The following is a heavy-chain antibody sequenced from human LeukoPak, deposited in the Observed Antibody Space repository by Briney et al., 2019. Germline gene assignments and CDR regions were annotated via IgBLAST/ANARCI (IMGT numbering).Heavy chain of an antibody. V-gene: IGHV3-30*18. J-gene: IGHJ4*02. D-gene: IGHD6-19*01. Sequence: GGSLRLSCAASGFTFSSYVMHWVREAPGKGLEWVSFISFVGSNTYSPDSVKGRFTISRDNSKNTLYLQMNSLRAEDTTVYYCAKPSFPSSGWYYFDYWGQGTLVTVSS. CDR1: GFTFSSYV. CDR3: AKPSFPSSGWYYFDY. CDR2: ISFVGSNT.